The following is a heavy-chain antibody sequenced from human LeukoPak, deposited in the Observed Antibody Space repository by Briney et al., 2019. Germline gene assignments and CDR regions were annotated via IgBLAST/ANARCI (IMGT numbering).Heavy chain of an antibody. CDR1: GGSISSYY. D-gene: IGHD3-3*01. CDR3: ARRLDYDFWSGYLEYDHFDY. J-gene: IGHJ4*02. V-gene: IGHV4-4*07. CDR2: IYTSGST. Sequence: PSETLSLTCTVSGGSISSYYWSWIRQPAGKGLEWIGRIYTSGSTNYNPSLKSRVTISVDTSKNQFSLKLSSVTAADTAVYYCARRLDYDFWSGYLEYDHFDYWGQGTLVTVSS.